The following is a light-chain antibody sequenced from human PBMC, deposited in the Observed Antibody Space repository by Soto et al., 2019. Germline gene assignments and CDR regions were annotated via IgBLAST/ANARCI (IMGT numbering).Light chain of an antibody. Sequence: QSALTQPASVSGSPGQSITISCTGTRSDVGAYIYVSWYQQHPGKAPKLIIYEVSNRPSGVSNRFSGSKSGNTASLTISGLQAEDEAEYYCSSCTSSTSLIFGGGTKLTVL. V-gene: IGLV2-14*01. CDR2: EVS. CDR1: RSDVGAYIY. J-gene: IGLJ2*01. CDR3: SSCTSSTSLI.